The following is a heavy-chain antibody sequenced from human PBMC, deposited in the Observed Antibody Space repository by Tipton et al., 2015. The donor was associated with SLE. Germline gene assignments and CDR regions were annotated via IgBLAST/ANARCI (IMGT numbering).Heavy chain of an antibody. CDR3: AREPLEVREWFDL. V-gene: IGHV4-31*03. D-gene: IGHD3-3*01. Sequence: TLSLTCTVSGGSISSGGYHWTWIRQHPGKGLEWIGHIYFTGNTYYSPSLKSRVNITVDTSKNQFSLKLSSVTAADTAVYYCAREPLEVREWFDLWGRGTLVTVSS. CDR1: GGSISSGGYH. CDR2: IYFTGNT. J-gene: IGHJ2*01.